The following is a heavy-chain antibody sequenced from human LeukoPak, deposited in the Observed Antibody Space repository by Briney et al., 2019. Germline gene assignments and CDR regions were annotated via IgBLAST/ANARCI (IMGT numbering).Heavy chain of an antibody. CDR2: INHSGST. V-gene: IGHV4-34*01. CDR1: GGSFSGYY. Sequence: SETLSLTCAVYGGSFSGYYWSWIRQPPGKGLEWTGEINHSGSTNYNPSLKSRVTISVDTSKNQFSLKLSSVTAADTAVYYCARDQPSSLILAMAFDYWGQGTLVTVSS. CDR3: ARDQPSSLILAMAFDY. J-gene: IGHJ4*02. D-gene: IGHD5-18*01.